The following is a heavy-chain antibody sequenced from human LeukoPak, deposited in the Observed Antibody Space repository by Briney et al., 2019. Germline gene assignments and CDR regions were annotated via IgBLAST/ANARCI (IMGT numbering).Heavy chain of an antibody. CDR1: VGTFSSYA. V-gene: IGHV1-69*04. J-gene: IGHJ5*02. Sequence: SVKVSCKASVGTFSSYAISWVRQAPGQGLEGRGRIIPILGIADYAQNFQGRVTITADKSTSTAYMALSSLRSEDTAVYYCARVYENWFDPWGQGTLVTVSS. D-gene: IGHD5-12*01. CDR3: ARVYENWFDP. CDR2: IIPILGIA.